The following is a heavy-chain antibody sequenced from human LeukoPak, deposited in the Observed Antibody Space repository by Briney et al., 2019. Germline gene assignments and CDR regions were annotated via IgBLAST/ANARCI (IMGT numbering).Heavy chain of an antibody. V-gene: IGHV3-30*18. CDR3: AKDCSGGSCHYPYPDY. D-gene: IGHD2-15*01. CDR2: ISYDGSNK. Sequence: GRSLRLSCAASGFTFSSYGMHWVRNAPGTGLERVGVISYDGSNKNYADSVKGRFTISRDNSKNTLYLQMDSLRAEDAAVYYCAKDCSGGSCHYPYPDYWGQGTLVTVSS. J-gene: IGHJ4*02. CDR1: GFTFSSYG.